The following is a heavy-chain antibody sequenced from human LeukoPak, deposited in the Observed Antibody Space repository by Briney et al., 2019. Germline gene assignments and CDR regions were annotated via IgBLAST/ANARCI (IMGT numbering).Heavy chain of an antibody. CDR1: GFAFSSYW. J-gene: IGHJ4*02. CDR2: INQDGSEK. Sequence: PGGSLRLSCAVSGFAFSSYWMSWVRQAPGKGLEWVANINQDGSEKYYVDSVKGRFTISRDNAKNSLYLQMNSLKDEDTSVYYCASSRNWGQGTLVTVSS. CDR3: ASSRN. V-gene: IGHV3-7*02.